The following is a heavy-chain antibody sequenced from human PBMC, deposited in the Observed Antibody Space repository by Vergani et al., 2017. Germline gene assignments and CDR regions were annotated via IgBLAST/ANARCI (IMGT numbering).Heavy chain of an antibody. CDR3: ARDGKSRDCSSTSCYSWLRY. J-gene: IGHJ4*02. CDR1: GGSISSGSYY. CDR2: IYTSGST. V-gene: IGHV4-61*02. Sequence: QVQLQESGPGLVKPSQTLSLTCTVSGGSISSGSYYWSWIRPPAGKGLEWIGRIYTSGSTNYNPSLKSRVTISVDTSKNQFSLKLSSVTAADTAVYYCARDGKSRDCSSTSCYSWLRYWGQGTLVTVSS. D-gene: IGHD2-2*01.